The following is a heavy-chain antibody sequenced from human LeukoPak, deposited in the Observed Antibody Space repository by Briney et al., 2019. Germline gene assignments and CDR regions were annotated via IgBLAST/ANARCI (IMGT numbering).Heavy chain of an antibody. CDR3: ARERYGSGSYYADYYYYMDV. J-gene: IGHJ6*03. D-gene: IGHD3-10*01. CDR2: IYYSGST. CDR1: GGSISCYY. V-gene: IGHV4-59*01. Sequence: PSETLSLTCTVSGGSISCYYWSWIRQPPGKGLEWIGYIYYSGSTNYNPSLKSRVTISVDTSKNQFSLKLSSVTAADTAVYYCARERYGSGSYYADYYYYMDVWGKGTTVTISS.